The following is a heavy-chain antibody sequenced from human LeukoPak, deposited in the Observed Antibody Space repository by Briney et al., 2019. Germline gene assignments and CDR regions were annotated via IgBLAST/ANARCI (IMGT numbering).Heavy chain of an antibody. J-gene: IGHJ6*02. Sequence: GGSLRLSCAASGFTFSSYSMNWVRQAPGKGLEWVSYISSSSSTIYYADSVKGRFTISRDNAKNSLYLQMNSLRAEDTAVYYCARGGRPLYYYGMDVWGQGTTVTVSS. CDR3: ARGGRPLYYYGMDV. CDR1: GFTFSSYS. CDR2: ISSSSSTI. V-gene: IGHV3-48*04.